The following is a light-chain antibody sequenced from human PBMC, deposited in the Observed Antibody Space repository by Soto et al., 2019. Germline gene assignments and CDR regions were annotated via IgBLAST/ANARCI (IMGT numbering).Light chain of an antibody. CDR3: QQRSNWPYT. CDR1: QSISSY. Sequence: EIVLTQSPATLSLSPGDRATLSCRASQSISSYLGWYQQRPGQAPRLLIYDASNRATGIPARFSGSGSETDFTLTISSLEPEDFAVYYCQQRSNWPYTFGQGTKLEIK. J-gene: IGKJ2*01. V-gene: IGKV3-11*01. CDR2: DAS.